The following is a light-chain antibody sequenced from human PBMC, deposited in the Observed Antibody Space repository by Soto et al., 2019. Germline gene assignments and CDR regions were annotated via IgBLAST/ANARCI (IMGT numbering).Light chain of an antibody. CDR2: EVN. V-gene: IGLV2-8*01. CDR1: SSDVGVYDS. J-gene: IGLJ3*02. CDR3: SSYGGDKNPRRV. Sequence: QSALTQPPSASGSPGQSVTISCTGTSSDVGVYDSVSWYQQYPGKAPKVLIYEVNKRPSGVPDRFSGSKSGNTASLTVSGLQAEDEADYYCSSYGGDKNPRRVFGGGTKLTVL.